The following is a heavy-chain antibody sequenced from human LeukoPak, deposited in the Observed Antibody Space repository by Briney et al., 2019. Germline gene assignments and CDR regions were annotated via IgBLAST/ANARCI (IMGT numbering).Heavy chain of an antibody. V-gene: IGHV3-23*01. CDR3: ARNGFTYSSSSLGAFDI. CDR2: ISGSGGST. D-gene: IGHD6-6*01. Sequence: PGGSLRLSCAASGFTFSSYAMSWVRQAPGKGLEWVSAISGSGGSTYYADSVKGRFTISRDNSKNTLYLQMNSLRAEDTAVYYCARNGFTYSSSSLGAFDIWGQGTMVTVSS. J-gene: IGHJ3*02. CDR1: GFTFSSYA.